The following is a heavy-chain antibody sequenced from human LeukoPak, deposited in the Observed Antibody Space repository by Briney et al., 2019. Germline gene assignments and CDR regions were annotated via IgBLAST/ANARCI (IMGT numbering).Heavy chain of an antibody. CDR1: GFTFSSYA. V-gene: IGHV3-23*01. CDR3: ARVEVDTAMEAYYYFDY. CDR2: ISGSGGST. Sequence: GGSLRLSCAASGFTFSSYAMSWVRQAPGKGLEWVSAISGSGGSTFYADSVKGRLTISRDNSKNTLYLQMNSLRAEDTAVYYCARVEVDTAMEAYYYFDYWGQGTLVTVSS. J-gene: IGHJ4*02. D-gene: IGHD5-18*01.